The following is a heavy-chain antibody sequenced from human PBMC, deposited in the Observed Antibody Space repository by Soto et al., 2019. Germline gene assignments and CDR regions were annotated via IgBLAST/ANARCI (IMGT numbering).Heavy chain of an antibody. J-gene: IGHJ5*02. CDR1: GYTFTSYA. V-gene: IGHV1-3*01. CDR2: INAGNGNT. D-gene: IGHD6-13*01. Sequence: QVQLVQSGAEVKKPGASVKVSCKASGYTFTSYAMHWVRQAPGQRLEWMGWINAGNGNTKYSQKFQGRVTITRDTSASTAYMELSSLRSEDTAVYYCAREEQQLVRMGVHWFDPWGQGTLVTVSS. CDR3: AREEQQLVRMGVHWFDP.